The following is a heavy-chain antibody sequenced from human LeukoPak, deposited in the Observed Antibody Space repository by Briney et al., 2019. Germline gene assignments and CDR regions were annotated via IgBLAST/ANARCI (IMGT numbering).Heavy chain of an antibody. Sequence: PSETLSLTCTVSGYSISSGYYWGWIRQPPGKGLEWIGSIYHAGNTYYNPSLKSRVTISVDTSKNHFSLKLTSVTAADTAVYYCARGGPVEQLGWLDPWGQGTLVTVSS. V-gene: IGHV4-38-2*02. CDR1: GYSISSGYY. D-gene: IGHD6-6*01. CDR2: IYHAGNT. J-gene: IGHJ5*02. CDR3: ARGGPVEQLGWLDP.